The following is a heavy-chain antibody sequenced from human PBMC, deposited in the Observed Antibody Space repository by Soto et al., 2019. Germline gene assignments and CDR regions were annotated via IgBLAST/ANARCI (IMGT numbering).Heavy chain of an antibody. D-gene: IGHD1-26*01. Sequence: ASVKVSCKASGYTFTSYAMHWVRQAPGQRLEWMGWINAGNGNTKYSRKFQGRVTITRDTSASTAYMELSSLRSEDTAVYYCARAWGATEFDYWGQGTLVTVSS. V-gene: IGHV1-3*01. CDR1: GYTFTSYA. CDR2: INAGNGNT. J-gene: IGHJ4*02. CDR3: ARAWGATEFDY.